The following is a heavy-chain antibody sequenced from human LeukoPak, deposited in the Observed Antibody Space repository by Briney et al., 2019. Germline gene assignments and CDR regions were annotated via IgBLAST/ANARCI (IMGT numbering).Heavy chain of an antibody. CDR3: ARGSTSNYVWASYWYFDL. D-gene: IGHD4-11*01. CDR2: IYTSGST. CDR1: GGSISSYY. V-gene: IGHV4-4*07. Sequence: SETLSLTCTVSGGSISSYYWSWLRQPAGEGLEWIGRIYTSGSTNYNPSLKSRVTMSVDTSKNQFSLKLSSVTAADTAVYYCARGSTSNYVWASYWYFDLWGRGTLVTVSS. J-gene: IGHJ2*01.